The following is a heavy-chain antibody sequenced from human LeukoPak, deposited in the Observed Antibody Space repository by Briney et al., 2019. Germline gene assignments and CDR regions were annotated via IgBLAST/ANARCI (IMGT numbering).Heavy chain of an antibody. D-gene: IGHD2-2*01. CDR2: IVVGSGNT. Sequence: SVKVSCKASGFTFTSSAVQWVRQARRQRLEWIGWIVVGSGNTNYAQKFQERVTITRDMSTSTAYMELSSLRSEDTAVYYCAACSTSCLTYYYYYGMDVWGKGTTVTVSS. V-gene: IGHV1-58*01. J-gene: IGHJ6*04. CDR3: AACSTSCLTYYYYYGMDV. CDR1: GFTFTSSA.